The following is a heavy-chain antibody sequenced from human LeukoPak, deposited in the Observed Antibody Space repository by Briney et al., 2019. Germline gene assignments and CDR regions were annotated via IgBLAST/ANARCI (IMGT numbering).Heavy chain of an antibody. D-gene: IGHD6-19*01. CDR1: GYTFTSYD. Sequence: ASVKVSCKASGYTFTSYDINWVRQATGQGLEWMVWMNPNSGNTGYAQKFQGRVTMTTNTSISTAYMELSSLRSEDTAVYYCATTPQWLSSPEYFQHWGQGTLVTVSS. CDR2: MNPNSGNT. J-gene: IGHJ1*01. V-gene: IGHV1-8*01. CDR3: ATTPQWLSSPEYFQH.